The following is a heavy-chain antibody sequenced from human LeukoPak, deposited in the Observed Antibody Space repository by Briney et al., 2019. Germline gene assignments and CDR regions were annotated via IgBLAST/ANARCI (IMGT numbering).Heavy chain of an antibody. CDR1: GYTLTELS. V-gene: IGHV1-24*01. J-gene: IGHJ4*02. Sequence: ASVKVSCKVSGYTLTELSMHWVRQAPGKGLEWMGGFDPEDGETIYTQNFQGRVTMTEDTSTDTAYMELSSLRSEDTAVYYCATPRWVGTTYYFDYWGQGTLVTVSS. D-gene: IGHD1-26*01. CDR2: FDPEDGET. CDR3: ATPRWVGTTYYFDY.